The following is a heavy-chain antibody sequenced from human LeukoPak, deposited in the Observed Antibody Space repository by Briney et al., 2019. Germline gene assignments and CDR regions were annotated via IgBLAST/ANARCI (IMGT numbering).Heavy chain of an antibody. D-gene: IGHD1-26*01. CDR3: AKGGPTGSNYFDF. Sequence: GGSLRLSCAASGFTFSSYDMHWVRQAPGKGLEWVAFIRDDGTNKYYADSVKGRFTISRDNSKSTLYLQMNSLRAEDTAIYYCAKGGPTGSNYFDFWGQGTLVTVSS. V-gene: IGHV3-30*02. CDR1: GFTFSSYD. J-gene: IGHJ4*02. CDR2: IRDDGTNK.